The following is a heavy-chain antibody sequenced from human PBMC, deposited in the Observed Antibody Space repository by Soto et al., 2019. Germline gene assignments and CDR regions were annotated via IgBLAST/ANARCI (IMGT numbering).Heavy chain of an antibody. CDR2: IAYDGADT. Sequence: PGGSLRLSCAASGFIFRSYGMHWVRQAPGKGLEWVAAIAYDGADTYYLDSVKGRFTISRDNSKDTLHLQMNSLRVEDTAVYYCAKGGGYCSIGSCRTDYWGKGTLVTVSS. CDR1: GFIFRSYG. D-gene: IGHD2-15*01. V-gene: IGHV3-30*18. J-gene: IGHJ4*02. CDR3: AKGGGYCSIGSCRTDY.